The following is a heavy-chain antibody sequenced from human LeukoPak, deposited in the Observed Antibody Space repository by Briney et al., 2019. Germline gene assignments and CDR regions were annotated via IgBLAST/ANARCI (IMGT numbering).Heavy chain of an antibody. J-gene: IGHJ6*02. Sequence: PGGSLRLSCAASGFTFSSYWMSWVRQAPGKGLEWVANIKQDGSEKFYVDSVKGRFTISRDNAKNTLYLQMNSLRAEDTAVYYCARHLTGPYYYGMDVWGQGTTVTVSS. D-gene: IGHD3-9*01. CDR3: ARHLTGPYYYGMDV. CDR2: IKQDGSEK. V-gene: IGHV3-7*01. CDR1: GFTFSSYW.